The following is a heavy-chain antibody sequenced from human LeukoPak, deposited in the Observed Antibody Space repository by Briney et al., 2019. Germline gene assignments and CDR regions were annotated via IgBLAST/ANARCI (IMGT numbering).Heavy chain of an antibody. V-gene: IGHV3-23*01. D-gene: IGHD3-16*01. CDR2: ISGSGGST. J-gene: IGHJ5*02. CDR1: GFTFSSYA. CDR3: ADLLYEYAGLWFDP. Sequence: SGGSLRLSCAASGFTFSSYAMSWVRQAPGKGLEWVSAISGSGGSTYYADSVKGRFTISRDNSKNTLYLQMNSLRAEDTAVYYCADLLYEYAGLWFDPWGQGTLVTVSS.